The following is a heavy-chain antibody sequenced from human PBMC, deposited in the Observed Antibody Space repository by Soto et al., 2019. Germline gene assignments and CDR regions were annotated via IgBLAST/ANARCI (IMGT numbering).Heavy chain of an antibody. V-gene: IGHV4-34*01. Sequence: SETLSLTCAVYGESFSGYYLSWIRQPPGKGLEWIGEINHSGSTNYNPSLKSRVTMSVDTSKNQFSLKLSSVTAADTAMYYCAGNIVATISSFDYWGQGTLVTVSS. J-gene: IGHJ4*02. CDR2: INHSGST. CDR3: AGNIVATISSFDY. D-gene: IGHD5-12*01. CDR1: GESFSGYY.